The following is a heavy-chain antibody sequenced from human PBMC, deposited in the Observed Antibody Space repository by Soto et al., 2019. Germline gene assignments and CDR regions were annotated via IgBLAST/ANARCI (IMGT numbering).Heavy chain of an antibody. CDR3: ARAISGYVT. D-gene: IGHD5-12*01. V-gene: IGHV1-3*01. CDR1: GITFSSYA. CDR2: INAGNGDT. J-gene: IGHJ5*01. Sequence: ASVKVSCKASGITFSSYAMHWVRQAPGQRLEWMGWINAGNGDTRYSQIFQGRVTLTRDTSASTVYLDLSSPRSEDTAIYYCARAISGYVTWGQ.